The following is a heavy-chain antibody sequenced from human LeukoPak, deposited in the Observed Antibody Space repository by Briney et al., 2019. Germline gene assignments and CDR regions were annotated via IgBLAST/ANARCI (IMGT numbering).Heavy chain of an antibody. CDR2: IYYSGST. V-gene: IGHV4-39*07. D-gene: IGHD6-13*01. CDR1: GGSISSSSYY. Sequence: SETLSLTCTVSGGSISSSSYYWGWIRQPPGKGLEWIGSIYYSGSTYYNPSLKSRVTISVDTSKNQFSLKLSSATAADTAVYYCAREYSSSWSRLYYYYYMDVWGKGTTVTISS. J-gene: IGHJ6*03. CDR3: AREYSSSWSRLYYYYYMDV.